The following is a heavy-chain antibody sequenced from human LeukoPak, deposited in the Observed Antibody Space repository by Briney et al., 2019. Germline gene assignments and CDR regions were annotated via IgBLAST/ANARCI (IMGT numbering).Heavy chain of an antibody. CDR2: ISHDGTT. Sequence: PSETLSLTCGVSGGSIDITNYWSWVRQAPGKGLEWIGEISHDGTTNHNPSLRSRVAMSLDRANNQFSLSLTSVTAADTAVYYCTREDRPFCPFAYWGQGVLVTVSS. J-gene: IGHJ4*02. D-gene: IGHD2-15*01. CDR1: GGSIDITNY. CDR3: TREDRPFCPFAY. V-gene: IGHV4-4*02.